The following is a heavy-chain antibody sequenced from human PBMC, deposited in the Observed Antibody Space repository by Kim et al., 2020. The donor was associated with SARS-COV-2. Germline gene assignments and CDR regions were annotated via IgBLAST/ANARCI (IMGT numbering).Heavy chain of an antibody. J-gene: IGHJ5*02. D-gene: IGHD1-26*01. CDR3: AGQEVGAWSWFDP. Sequence: GESLKISCKGSGYNFTSYWIGWVRQMPGKGLEWMGIIYPGDSDTRYSPPFQAKVTISADKSISTASLQWSSLRASDTAMFYCAGQEVGAWSWFDPWGQGTLVTVSS. V-gene: IGHV5-51*01. CDR1: GYNFTSYW. CDR2: IYPGDSDT.